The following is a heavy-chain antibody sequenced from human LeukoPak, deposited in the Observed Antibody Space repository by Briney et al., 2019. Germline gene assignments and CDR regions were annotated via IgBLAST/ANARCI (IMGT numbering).Heavy chain of an antibody. D-gene: IGHD3-3*01. CDR3: AREVEKGEWLSPKPDFDP. Sequence: ASVKVSCKASGYTFTRYDINWVRQPTGQGLGWMGWMNPNSGNTGYAQKFQGRVTMTRNTSISTAYMELSSLRSEDTAVHYCAREVEKGEWLSPKPDFDPWGHGTLVTVSS. J-gene: IGHJ5*02. CDR2: MNPNSGNT. CDR1: GYTFTRYD. V-gene: IGHV1-8*01.